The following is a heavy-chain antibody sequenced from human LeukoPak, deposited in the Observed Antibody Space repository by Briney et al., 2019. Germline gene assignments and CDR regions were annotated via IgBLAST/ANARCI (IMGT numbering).Heavy chain of an antibody. D-gene: IGHD1-1*01. Sequence: PSETLSLTCTVSGGSISSSSYYWGWVRQPPGKGLEWIGGISYSGITYYNRSLKSRVTISVDTSKNQFSLNLSSVTAADTAVYYCGRLFYGRSNYFDYWGQGTLVTVTS. CDR3: GRLFYGRSNYFDY. V-gene: IGHV4-39*01. CDR2: ISYSGIT. J-gene: IGHJ4*02. CDR1: GGSISSSSYY.